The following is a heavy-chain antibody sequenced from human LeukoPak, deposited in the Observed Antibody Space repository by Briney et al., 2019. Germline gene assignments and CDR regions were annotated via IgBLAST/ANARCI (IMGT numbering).Heavy chain of an antibody. J-gene: IGHJ4*02. Sequence: GGSLRLSCAASGFTFSGSAMHWVRQASGKGLEWVGRIRSKANSYATAYAASVKGRFTISRYDSKNTAYLQMNSLKTEDTAVYYCTSGYLQLVHDYWGQGTLVTVSS. CDR2: IRSKANSYAT. CDR3: TSGYLQLVHDY. D-gene: IGHD6-13*01. V-gene: IGHV3-73*01. CDR1: GFTFSGSA.